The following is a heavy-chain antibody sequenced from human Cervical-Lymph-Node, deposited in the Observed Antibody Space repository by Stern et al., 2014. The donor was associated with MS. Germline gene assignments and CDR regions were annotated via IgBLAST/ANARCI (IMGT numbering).Heavy chain of an antibody. Sequence: QLQLQESGPGLVKPSQTLSLTCTVSGGSISSGSYYWSWIRQPAGKGLEWIGRIYTRGSTNYKPSLKSRVTISVDTPKTQFSLKRSSVTAADTAVYYCARDHDFWSYGMDVWGQGTTVTVSS. CDR3: ARDHDFWSYGMDV. V-gene: IGHV4-61*02. J-gene: IGHJ6*02. D-gene: IGHD3-3*01. CDR1: GGSISSGSYY. CDR2: IYTRGST.